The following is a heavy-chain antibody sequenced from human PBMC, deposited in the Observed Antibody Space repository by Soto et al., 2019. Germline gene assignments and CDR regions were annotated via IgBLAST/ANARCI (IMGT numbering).Heavy chain of an antibody. CDR1: GYTFTSYG. D-gene: IGHD1-1*01. V-gene: IGHV1-18*01. J-gene: IGHJ5*02. Sequence: QVQLVQSGAEVKKPGASVKVSCKASGYTFTSYGISWVRQASGQGLEWMGWISAYNGNTKYAQKLQGRVTMTTDTSTSTAYLELRSMGAYDTAVYYCAGDEAYKLNDGGWFDPWGQGTLVTVSS. CDR3: AGDEAYKLNDGGWFDP. CDR2: ISAYNGNT.